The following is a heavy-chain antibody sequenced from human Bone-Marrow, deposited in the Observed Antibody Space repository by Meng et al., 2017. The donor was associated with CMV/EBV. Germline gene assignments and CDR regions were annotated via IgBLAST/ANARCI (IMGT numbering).Heavy chain of an antibody. V-gene: IGHV3-48*04. CDR1: GFTFSSYS. Sequence: GESLKISCAASGFTFSSYSMNWVRQAPGKGLEWVSYISSSSSTIYYADSVKGRFTISRDNAKNSLYLQMNSLRAEDTALYYCAKDIIAVAGTRNYYYYGMDDWGQGTTVTVSS. J-gene: IGHJ6*02. CDR2: ISSSSSTI. D-gene: IGHD6-19*01. CDR3: AKDIIAVAGTRNYYYYGMDD.